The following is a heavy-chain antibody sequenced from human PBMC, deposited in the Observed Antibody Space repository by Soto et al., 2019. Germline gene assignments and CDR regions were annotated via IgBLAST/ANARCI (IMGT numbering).Heavy chain of an antibody. D-gene: IGHD3-9*01. CDR2: IYWDDDK. CDR1: GFSLSTSGVG. Sequence: QTTLKESGPTLMKPTQPLTLTCTFSGFSLSTSGVGVGWIRQPPGKALEWLALIYWDDDKRYSPSLKSRLTIPTDPPKNKVVLIMTNMDHGDTATYYCAHSVFILFRGFPPSDPWGQGTLFTVSS. CDR3: AHSVFILFRGFPPSDP. J-gene: IGHJ5*02. V-gene: IGHV2-5*02.